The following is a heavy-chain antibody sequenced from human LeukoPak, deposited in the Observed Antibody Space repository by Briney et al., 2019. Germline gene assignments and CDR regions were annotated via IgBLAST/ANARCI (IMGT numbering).Heavy chain of an antibody. D-gene: IGHD1-7*01. CDR3: AGELTGTTFGIFDY. CDR2: ISAYNGNT. J-gene: IGHJ4*02. Sequence: ASVKVSCKASGYTFTSYGISWVRQAPGQGLEWMGWISAYNGNTNYAQKLQGRVTMTTDTSTSTAYMELRGLRSDDTAVYYCAGELTGTTFGIFDYWGQGTLVTVSS. CDR1: GYTFTSYG. V-gene: IGHV1-18*01.